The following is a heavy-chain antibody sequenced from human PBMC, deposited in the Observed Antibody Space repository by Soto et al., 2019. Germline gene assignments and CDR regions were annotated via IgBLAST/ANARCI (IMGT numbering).Heavy chain of an antibody. Sequence: EVQLLESGGGLVQPGGSRRLSCAASGLTFSNYGMTWVRQAPGKGLDWVSAISGSGDTYNVDSLKGRFTISRDNSKSTLFLQMNNLRDEDTAVYYCATYGGDSGGFEYFKHWGQGTLVTVSS. CDR3: ATYGGDSGGFEYFKH. V-gene: IGHV3-23*01. J-gene: IGHJ1*01. D-gene: IGHD2-21*02. CDR2: ISGSGDT. CDR1: GLTFSNYG.